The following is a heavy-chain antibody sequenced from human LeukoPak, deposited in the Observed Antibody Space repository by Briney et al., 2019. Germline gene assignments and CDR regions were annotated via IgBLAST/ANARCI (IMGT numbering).Heavy chain of an antibody. Sequence: GGSLRLSCAASGFTLTNYEMNWVRQAPGKGLEWVSYISSSGRPIFYADSVKGRFTISRDNAKNSLYLQMNSLRVEDTAVYYCARVRDFFDYWGQGTLVTVSS. CDR3: ARVRDFFDY. V-gene: IGHV3-48*03. J-gene: IGHJ4*02. CDR1: GFTLTNYE. D-gene: IGHD3-3*01. CDR2: ISSSGRPI.